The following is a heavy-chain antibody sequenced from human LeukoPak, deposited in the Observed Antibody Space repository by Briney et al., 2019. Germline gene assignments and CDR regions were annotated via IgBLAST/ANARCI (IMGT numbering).Heavy chain of an antibody. CDR2: ISGSGGST. Sequence: GGSLRLSCAASGFTFSSYAMSWVRQAPGKGLEWVSAISGSGGSTYYADSVKGRFTISRDNSKNTLYPQMNSLRAEDTAVYYCAKDESDYGDDYYFDYWGQGTLVTVSS. D-gene: IGHD4-17*01. J-gene: IGHJ4*02. CDR1: GFTFSSYA. CDR3: AKDESDYGDDYYFDY. V-gene: IGHV3-23*01.